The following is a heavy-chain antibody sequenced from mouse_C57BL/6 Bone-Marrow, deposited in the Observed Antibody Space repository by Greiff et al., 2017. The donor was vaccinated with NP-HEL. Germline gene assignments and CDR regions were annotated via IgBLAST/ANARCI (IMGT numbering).Heavy chain of an antibody. V-gene: IGHV2-9-1*01. D-gene: IGHD1-1*01. CDR2: IWTGGGT. J-gene: IGHJ4*01. CDR1: GFSLTSYA. CDR3: ARPYYYGSSPYYYAMDY. Sequence: QVQLKQSGPGLVAPSQSLSITCTVSGFSLTSYAISWVRQPPGKGLEWLGVIWTGGGTNYNSALKSRLSISKDNSKSQVFLKMNSLQTDDTARYYCARPYYYGSSPYYYAMDYWGQGTSVTVSS.